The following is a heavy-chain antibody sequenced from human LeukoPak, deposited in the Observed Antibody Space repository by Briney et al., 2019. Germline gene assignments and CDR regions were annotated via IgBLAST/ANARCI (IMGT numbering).Heavy chain of an antibody. CDR3: ARGLRYFDWLLYG. CDR2: ISAYNGNT. J-gene: IGHJ4*02. CDR1: GYTFTSYG. D-gene: IGHD3-9*01. V-gene: IGHV1-18*01. Sequence: ASVKVSCKASGYTFTSYGICWVRQAPAPGLGLMGWISAYNGNTNYAQKLQGRVTMTTGTSTSTAYMELRSLRSDDTTVYYWARGLRYFDWLLYGWGQGTLVTVSS.